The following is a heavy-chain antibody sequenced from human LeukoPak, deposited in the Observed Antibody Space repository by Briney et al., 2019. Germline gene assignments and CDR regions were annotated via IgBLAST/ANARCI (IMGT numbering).Heavy chain of an antibody. CDR2: INPNSGGT. V-gene: IGHV1-2*02. Sequence: GASVKVSCKASGYTFTGYYMHWVRQAPGQGLEWMGWINPNSGGTNSAQKFQGRVTMTRDTSISTAYMELSSLKSDDTAVYYCAKIGDSGWFPEYWGQGTLVTVSS. CDR1: GYTFTGYY. J-gene: IGHJ4*02. D-gene: IGHD6-19*01. CDR3: AKIGDSGWFPEY.